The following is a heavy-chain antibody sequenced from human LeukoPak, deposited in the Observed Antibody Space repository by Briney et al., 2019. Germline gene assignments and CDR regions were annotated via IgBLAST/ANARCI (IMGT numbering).Heavy chain of an antibody. CDR1: GGSINSGGYH. Sequence: SETLSLTCTVSGGSINSGGYHWSWIRQYPGKGLEWIGYISHSGSSYYNPSLKSRVTISLGTSNNQFSLQLSSLTAADTALYYCARDSHYDSSGYYLDSWGPGTLVTASS. J-gene: IGHJ4*02. CDR2: ISHSGSS. CDR3: ARDSHYDSSGYYLDS. D-gene: IGHD3-22*01. V-gene: IGHV4-31*03.